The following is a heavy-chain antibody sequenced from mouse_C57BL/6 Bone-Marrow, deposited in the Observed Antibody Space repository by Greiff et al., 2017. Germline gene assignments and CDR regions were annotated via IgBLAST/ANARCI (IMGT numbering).Heavy chain of an antibody. CDR1: GYTFTSYG. V-gene: IGHV1-81*01. D-gene: IGHD1-1*01. Sequence: VKLVESGAELARPGASVKLSCKASGYTFTSYGISWVKQRTGQGLEWIGAIYPRSGNPYYNEKFKGTATLTADKSSTTAYMELRSLTSVDSAVSCCARGGRWLYGEGDYWGQGTTLTVSS. J-gene: IGHJ2*01. CDR2: IYPRSGNP. CDR3: ARGGRWLYGEGDY.